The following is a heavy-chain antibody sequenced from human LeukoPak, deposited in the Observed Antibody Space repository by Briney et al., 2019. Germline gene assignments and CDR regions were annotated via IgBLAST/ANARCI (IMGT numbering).Heavy chain of an antibody. Sequence: AAXXFTFXXXXMSWVXXAPGXXLXXXSAISGSGGSTYYADSVKGRFTISRDNSKNTLYLQMNSLRAEDTAVYYCAKDRSIVATILDYWGQGTLVTVSS. V-gene: IGHV3-23*01. D-gene: IGHD5-12*01. J-gene: IGHJ4*02. CDR3: AKDRSIVATILDY. CDR2: ISGSGGST. CDR1: XFTFXXXX.